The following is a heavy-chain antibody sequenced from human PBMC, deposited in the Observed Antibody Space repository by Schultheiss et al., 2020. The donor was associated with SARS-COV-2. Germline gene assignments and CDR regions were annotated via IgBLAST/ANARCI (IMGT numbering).Heavy chain of an antibody. J-gene: IGHJ6*03. CDR1: GGSISSYY. CDR3: ARRGIAARRDYYYYYMDV. Sequence: SETLSLTCTVSGGSISSYYWSWIRQPAGKGLEWIGRIYTSGSTNYNPSLKSRVTMSVDTSKNQFSLKLSSVTAADTAVYYCARRGIAARRDYYYYYMDVWGKGTTVTVSS. D-gene: IGHD6-6*01. V-gene: IGHV4-4*07. CDR2: IYTSGST.